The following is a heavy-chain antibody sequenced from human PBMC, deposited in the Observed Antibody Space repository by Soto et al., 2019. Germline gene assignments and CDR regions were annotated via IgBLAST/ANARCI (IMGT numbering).Heavy chain of an antibody. Sequence: GASVKVSCKASGGTFSSYAISWVRQAPGQGLEWMGGIIPIFGTANYAQKFQGRVTITADESTSTAYMELSSLRSEDTAVYYCARGDCSGGSCWKLYYFDDWGQGTLVTVSS. CDR2: IIPIFGTA. CDR3: ARGDCSGGSCWKLYYFDD. D-gene: IGHD2-15*01. CDR1: GGTFSSYA. V-gene: IGHV1-69*13. J-gene: IGHJ4*02.